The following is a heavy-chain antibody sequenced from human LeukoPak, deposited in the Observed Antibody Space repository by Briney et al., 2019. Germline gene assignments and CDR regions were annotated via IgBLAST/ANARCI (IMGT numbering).Heavy chain of an antibody. CDR2: IYYSGST. Sequence: SETLSLTCTVSSASISTYYWGWIRQPPGKGLEWIGSIYYSGSTYYNPSLKSRVTISVDTSKNQFSLKLSSVTAADTAVYYCARLVFRQWLGYWGQGTLVTVSS. D-gene: IGHD6-19*01. V-gene: IGHV4-39*07. CDR3: ARLVFRQWLGY. J-gene: IGHJ4*02. CDR1: SASISTYY.